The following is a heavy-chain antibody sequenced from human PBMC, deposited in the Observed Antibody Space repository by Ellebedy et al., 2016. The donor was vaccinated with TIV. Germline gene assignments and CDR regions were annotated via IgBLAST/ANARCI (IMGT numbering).Heavy chain of an antibody. CDR3: TREDVETELYFDY. V-gene: IGHV3-49*03. J-gene: IGHJ4*02. CDR1: GFTFGDYA. CDR2: IRSKAYGGTT. D-gene: IGHD5-24*01. Sequence: GESLKISCTASGFTFGDYAMSWFRQAPGKGLEWVGFIRSKAYGGTTEYAASVKGRFTISRDDSKSIAYLQMNSLKTEDTAVYYCTREDVETELYFDYWGQGTLVTVSS.